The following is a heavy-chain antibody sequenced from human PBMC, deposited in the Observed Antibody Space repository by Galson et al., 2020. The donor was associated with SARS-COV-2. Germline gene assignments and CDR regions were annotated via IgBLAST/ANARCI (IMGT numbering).Heavy chain of an antibody. CDR3: ARDFEYYDILTGYYTYYYYYYGMDV. CDR2: IWYDGSNK. CDR1: GFTFSSYG. Sequence: GESLKISCAASGFTFSSYGMHWVRQAPGKGLEWVAVIWYDGSNKYYADSVKGRFTISRDNSKNTLYLQMNSLRAEDTAVYYCARDFEYYDILTGYYTYYYYYYGMDVWGQGTTVTVSS. J-gene: IGHJ6*02. D-gene: IGHD3-9*01. V-gene: IGHV3-33*01.